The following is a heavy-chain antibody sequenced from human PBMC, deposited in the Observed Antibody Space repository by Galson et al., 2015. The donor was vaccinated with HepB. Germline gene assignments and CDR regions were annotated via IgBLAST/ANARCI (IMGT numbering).Heavy chain of an antibody. Sequence: SVKVSCKASGGTLSSSVISWVRQAPGQGLEWMGGILPVFGTANDAQKFQGRVTITADESTSTVYMELSSLRSEATAVYYCARRAIMGATYYFDYWGQGTLVTASS. V-gene: IGHV1-69*13. CDR2: ILPVFGTA. CDR1: GGTLSSSV. J-gene: IGHJ4*02. D-gene: IGHD1-26*01. CDR3: ARRAIMGATYYFDY.